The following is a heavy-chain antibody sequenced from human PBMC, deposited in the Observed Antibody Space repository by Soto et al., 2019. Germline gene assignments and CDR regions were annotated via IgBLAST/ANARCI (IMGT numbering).Heavy chain of an antibody. CDR2: IDNNGVT. J-gene: IGHJ4*02. CDR1: GGSVYSNGHY. V-gene: IGHV4-39*01. Sequence: SETLSLTCIVSGGSVYSNGHYWGWIRQPPGKGLEWIGSIDNNGVTNYNSSLKSRVTISRDTSKNQFSLRLTSVTAADTAVYYCGKILVGATGQTEADSGGPGTMPTVSS. CDR3: GKILVGATGQTEADS. D-gene: IGHD2-15*01.